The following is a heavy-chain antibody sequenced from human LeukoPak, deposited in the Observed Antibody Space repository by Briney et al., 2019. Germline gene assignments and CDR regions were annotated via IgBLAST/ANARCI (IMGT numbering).Heavy chain of an antibody. CDR2: ISGNSVST. D-gene: IGHD6-13*01. J-gene: IGHJ4*02. CDR3: AKPQYDSSWYYFDY. Sequence: GGSLRVSCAASGFTFSTYAMSWVRQAPGKGLEWVSTISGNSVSTYYANSVKGRFTISRDNSKNTLWLQMNSLRAEDTALYYCAKPQYDSSWYYFDYWGQGTLVTVSS. V-gene: IGHV3-23*01. CDR1: GFTFSTYA.